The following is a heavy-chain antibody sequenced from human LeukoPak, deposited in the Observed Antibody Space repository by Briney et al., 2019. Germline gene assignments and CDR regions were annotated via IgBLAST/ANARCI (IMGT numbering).Heavy chain of an antibody. V-gene: IGHV3-11*01. D-gene: IGHD6-13*01. J-gene: IGHJ4*02. CDR3: VRDVAETAAAGTNYFDF. CDR1: GFPFKDYY. CDR2: ISSRGDSI. Sequence: GGSLRLSCAASGFPFKDYYMSWIRQAPGKGLEWISYISSRGDSIYYAQSVKGRFTISRDNAKNSLYLQMNSLRGEDTAIYYCVRDVAETAAAGTNYFDFWGQGILVTVSS.